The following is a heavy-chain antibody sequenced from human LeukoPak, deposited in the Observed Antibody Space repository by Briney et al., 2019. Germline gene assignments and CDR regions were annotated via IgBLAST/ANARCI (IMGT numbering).Heavy chain of an antibody. CDR3: ARELPPYGWGSYNWFDP. V-gene: IGHV1-2*02. CDR2: INPNSGGT. Sequence: ASVKVSCKASGYTFTGYYMHWVRQAPGQGLEWMGWINPNSGGTNYAQKFQGRVTMTRDMSISTAYMELSRLRSDDTAVYYCARELPPYGWGSYNWFDPWGQGTLVTVSS. CDR1: GYTFTGYY. D-gene: IGHD3-10*01. J-gene: IGHJ5*02.